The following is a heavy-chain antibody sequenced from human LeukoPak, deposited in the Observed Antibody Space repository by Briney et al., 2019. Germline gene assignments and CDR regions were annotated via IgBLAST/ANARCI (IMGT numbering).Heavy chain of an antibody. D-gene: IGHD4/OR15-4a*01. J-gene: IGHJ6*03. CDR2: IIPLFGTA. CDR1: GDTSSSYA. V-gene: IGHV1-69*05. CDR3: ARSDYYYYYYMDV. Sequence: SVKVSCKVSGDTSSSYAINWVRQAPGQGLEWMGKIIPLFGTADYAQKLQGRVTITTDESTITAYMELSSLRSEDTAVYYCARSDYYYYYYMDVWGKGTRSPSP.